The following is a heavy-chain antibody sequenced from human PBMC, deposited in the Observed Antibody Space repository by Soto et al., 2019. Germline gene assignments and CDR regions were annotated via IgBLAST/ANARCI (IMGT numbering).Heavy chain of an antibody. D-gene: IGHD3-10*01. CDR1: GGSISSYY. CDR2: VHHSWGA. J-gene: IGHJ6*02. CDR3: ARQGFGPLHGIVDV. Sequence: QVQLQESGPGLVKPSETLSLSCTVSGGSISSYYWSWFRQSPGKRMEWIGYVHHSWGASYNPSLQSRLDISLDSSKSQFSLKVTSVTATDTAVYYCARQGFGPLHGIVDVWGQGTTVTVSS. V-gene: IGHV4-59*08.